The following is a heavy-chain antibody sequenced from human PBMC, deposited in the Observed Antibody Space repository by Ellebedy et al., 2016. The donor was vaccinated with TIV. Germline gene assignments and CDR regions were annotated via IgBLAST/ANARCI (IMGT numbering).Heavy chain of an antibody. CDR3: VSSSNAFCYYCYYYMDV. CDR2: IHYNGRSN. CDR1: GGSITSPSYH. D-gene: IGHD2-2*01. V-gene: IGHV4-39*01. J-gene: IGHJ6*03. Sequence: SETLSLXCNVSGGSITSPSYHWGWIRQPPGKGPEWIASIHYNGRSNYYNPSLKSRVSISVDTSKNQFSLKLGSVTAADTAVYYCVSSSNAFCYYCYYYMDVWGKGTTVTVSS.